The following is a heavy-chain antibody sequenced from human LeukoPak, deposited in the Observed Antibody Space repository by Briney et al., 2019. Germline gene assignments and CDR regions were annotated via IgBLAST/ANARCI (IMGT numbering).Heavy chain of an antibody. V-gene: IGHV3-7*01. Sequence: PGGSLRLSCAASGFTFSSYWMSWVRQAPGKGLEWVASIKQDGSEKYYVDSVKGRFTISRDNAKNSLYLQMNSLRAEDTALYYCARAPCEGWFDPWGQGTLVTVSS. CDR3: ARAPCEGWFDP. J-gene: IGHJ5*02. CDR1: GFTFSSYW. CDR2: IKQDGSEK.